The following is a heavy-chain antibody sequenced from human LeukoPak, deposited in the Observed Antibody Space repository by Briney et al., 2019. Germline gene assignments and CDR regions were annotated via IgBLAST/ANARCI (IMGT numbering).Heavy chain of an antibody. Sequence: PGGSLRLSCTASRFTFSSYWMTWVRQAPGKGLEWVANIKQDGSEKYYVDSVKGRFTISRDNAKNSLYLQMNSLRAEDTAMYYCVKPITISGATDAFDIWGQGTMVTVSS. CDR2: IKQDGSEK. J-gene: IGHJ3*02. CDR3: VKPITISGATDAFDI. CDR1: RFTFSSYW. V-gene: IGHV3-7*01. D-gene: IGHD3-3*01.